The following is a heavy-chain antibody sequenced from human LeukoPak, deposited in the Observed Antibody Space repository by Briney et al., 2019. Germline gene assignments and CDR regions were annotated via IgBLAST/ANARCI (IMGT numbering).Heavy chain of an antibody. CDR1: GFTFSTYG. V-gene: IGHV3-23*01. CDR3: AKDGPLLWFGPTDA. D-gene: IGHD3-10*01. J-gene: IGHJ5*02. Sequence: GGSLRLSCAASGFTFSTYGMSWVRQAPGKGLEWVAAVSSTGSGTYYLDSLKGRFIISRDNSQNTVFLQMNSLRPEDTAFYFCAKDGPLLWFGPTDAWGQGILVTVSS. CDR2: VSSTGSGT.